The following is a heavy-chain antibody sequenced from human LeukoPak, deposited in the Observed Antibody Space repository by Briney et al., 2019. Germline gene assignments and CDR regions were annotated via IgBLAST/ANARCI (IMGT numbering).Heavy chain of an antibody. V-gene: IGHV1-69*04. CDR2: IIPILGIA. CDR1: GGTFSSYA. Sequence: ASVKVSCKASGGTFSSYAISWVRQAPGQGLEWMGRIIPILGIANYAQKFQGRVTITADKSTSTAYMELSSLRSEDTAVYYCARDRHFERLVYFDYWGQGTLVTVSS. D-gene: IGHD1-1*01. CDR3: ARDRHFERLVYFDY. J-gene: IGHJ4*02.